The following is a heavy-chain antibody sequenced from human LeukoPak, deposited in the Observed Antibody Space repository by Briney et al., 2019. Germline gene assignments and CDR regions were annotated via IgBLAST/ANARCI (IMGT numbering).Heavy chain of an antibody. D-gene: IGHD6-13*01. CDR2: IYTSGST. CDR1: GGSISSYY. CDR3: ARNRYSSNWFDP. V-gene: IGHV4-4*07. J-gene: IGHJ5*02. Sequence: SETLSLTCTVSGGSISSYYWSWIRQPAGKGLEWIGRIYTSGSTNYNPSLKSRVTMSVDTSKNQFSLKLSSVTAADTAVYYLARNRYSSNWFDPGGQETLVTVSS.